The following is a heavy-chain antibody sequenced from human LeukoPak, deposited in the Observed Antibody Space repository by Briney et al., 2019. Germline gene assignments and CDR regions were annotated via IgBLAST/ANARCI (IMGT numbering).Heavy chain of an antibody. D-gene: IGHD1-26*01. CDR3: AKDRVVGAIDVFDI. CDR2: ITGSSGST. Sequence: GGSLRLSCAAFGFTLHSCAMSWVRQAPGKGLEWVSVITGSSGSTYYADSVKGRFTISRDNSKNTLYLQMNSLRVEDTAVYYCAKDRVVGAIDVFDIWGQGTMVTVSS. J-gene: IGHJ3*02. CDR1: GFTLHSCA. V-gene: IGHV3-23*01.